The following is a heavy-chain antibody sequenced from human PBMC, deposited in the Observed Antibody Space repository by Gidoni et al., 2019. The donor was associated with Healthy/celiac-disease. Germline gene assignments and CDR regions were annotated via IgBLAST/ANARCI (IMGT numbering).Heavy chain of an antibody. CDR2: IWYDGSNK. CDR1: GFTFTSYG. CDR3: ARDRPHYDSRLGGWFDP. D-gene: IGHD3-22*01. J-gene: IGHJ5*02. V-gene: IGHV3-33*01. Sequence: QVQLVESGGGVVQPGRSLRLSCAASGFTFTSYGMPWVRQAPGKGLEWVAVIWYDGSNKYYADSVKGRFTISRDNSKNTLYLQMNSLRAEDTAVYYCARDRPHYDSRLGGWFDPWGQGTLVTVSS.